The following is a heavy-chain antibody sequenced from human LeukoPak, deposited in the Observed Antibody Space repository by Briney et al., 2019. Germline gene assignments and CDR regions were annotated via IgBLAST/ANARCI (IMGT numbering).Heavy chain of an antibody. J-gene: IGHJ4*02. CDR2: IWYDGSNE. V-gene: IGHV3-33*06. Sequence: GRSLSLPCAASGFTYSSYGVHGARQAPGRGGVCVAVIWYDGSNEYYADSVKGRFTISRDNSKNTLYLQMNSLSAEDTAVYYCAKEGSSSSLFLDYWGQGTLVTVSS. CDR3: AKEGSSSSLFLDY. CDR1: GFTYSSYG. D-gene: IGHD6-6*01.